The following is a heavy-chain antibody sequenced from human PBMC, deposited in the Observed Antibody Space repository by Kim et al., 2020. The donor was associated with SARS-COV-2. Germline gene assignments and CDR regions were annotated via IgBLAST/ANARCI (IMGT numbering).Heavy chain of an antibody. D-gene: IGHD2-2*01. CDR2: IDSRGDYI. J-gene: IGHJ4*02. V-gene: IGHV3-21*01. CDR1: GFTFSGYN. Sequence: GGSLRLSCAGSGFTFSGYNMNWVRQAPDKGLEWVSSIDSRGDYIYYADSVKGRFTISRDDAKNSLYLQMHSLRAEDTAVYYCARAPPAGTVYYFDSWGQGTLLTVSS. CDR3: ARAPPAGTVYYFDS.